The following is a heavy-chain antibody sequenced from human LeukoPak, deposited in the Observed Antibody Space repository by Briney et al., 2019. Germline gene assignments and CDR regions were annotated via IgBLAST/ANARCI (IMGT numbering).Heavy chain of an antibody. CDR1: GFTFSGSA. Sequence: GGSLRLSCAASGFTFSGSAMHWVRQASGKGLEWVGRIRSKAHSYATAYAASVKGRFTISRDDSKNTAYLQMNSLKTEDTAVYYCAKCSGWFVRGKDYYYYYMDVWGKGTTVTVSS. CDR3: AKCSGWFVRGKDYYYYYMDV. J-gene: IGHJ6*03. V-gene: IGHV3-73*01. D-gene: IGHD6-19*01. CDR2: IRSKAHSYAT.